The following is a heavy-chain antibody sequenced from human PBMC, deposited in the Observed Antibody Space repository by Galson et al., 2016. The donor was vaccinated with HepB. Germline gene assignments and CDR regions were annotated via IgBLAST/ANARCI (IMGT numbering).Heavy chain of an antibody. Sequence: SLRLSCAASGFTVSDNYISWVRQGPEKGLECVSFIYSGGDTYYADSVKGRFTISRDNSKNTVYLQMNSLRIEDTAVYYCARWGVPNDCDIWGQGTMITVSS. V-gene: IGHV3-66*02. CDR2: IYSGGDT. D-gene: IGHD3-16*01. CDR1: GFTVSDNY. CDR3: ARWGVPNDCDI. J-gene: IGHJ3*02.